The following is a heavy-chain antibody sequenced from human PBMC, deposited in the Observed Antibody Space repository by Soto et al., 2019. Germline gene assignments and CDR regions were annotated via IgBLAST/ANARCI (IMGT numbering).Heavy chain of an antibody. Sequence: ASVKVSCKASGGTFSNYVIFWVRQAPGQGLEWMGWISAYNGNTNYAQKLPGRVTMTTDTSTSTAYRELRSLRSDDTAVYYCATSLVDYYDSSGYRVRYFQHWGQGTLVTVSS. CDR2: ISAYNGNT. J-gene: IGHJ1*01. CDR1: GGTFSNYV. CDR3: ATSLVDYYDSSGYRVRYFQH. D-gene: IGHD3-22*01. V-gene: IGHV1-18*01.